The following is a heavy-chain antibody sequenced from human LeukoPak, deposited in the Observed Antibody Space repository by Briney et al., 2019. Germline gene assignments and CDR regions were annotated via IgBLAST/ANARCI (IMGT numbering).Heavy chain of an antibody. Sequence: ASVKVSCKASGDTFTGYYMHWVRQAPGQGLEWMGWIKPNSGGTNYAQKFQGRVTMTRDTSISTAYMELSRLRSDDTAVYYCARETEGRYYGSGSYYLDYWGQGTLVTVSS. J-gene: IGHJ4*02. V-gene: IGHV1-2*02. CDR1: GDTFTGYY. CDR3: ARETEGRYYGSGSYYLDY. D-gene: IGHD3-10*01. CDR2: IKPNSGGT.